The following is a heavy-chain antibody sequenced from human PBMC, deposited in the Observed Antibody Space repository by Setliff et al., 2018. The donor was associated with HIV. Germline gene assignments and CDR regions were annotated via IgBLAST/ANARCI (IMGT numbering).Heavy chain of an antibody. CDR1: GYTFTSYF. J-gene: IGHJ3*02. D-gene: IGHD2-2*01. V-gene: IGHV1-46*01. Sequence: ASVKVSCKAFGYTFTSYFLHWVRQAPGQGLEWLGIIDPNGVATNNAQKLQGRPTVTTDTSTGTLYMELSNLRSDDSAVYYCARAGGGATDQAFDIWGQGTMVTVSS. CDR3: ARAGGGATDQAFDI. CDR2: IDPNGVAT.